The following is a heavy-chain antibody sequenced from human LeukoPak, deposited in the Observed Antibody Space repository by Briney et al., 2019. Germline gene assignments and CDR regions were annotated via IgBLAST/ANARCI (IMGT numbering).Heavy chain of an antibody. CDR1: GFYFNAYL. CDR3: AGDYEGNLAFDI. Sequence: GGSLRLSSVASGFYFNAYLMSWVRQAPGKGLEWVSSISSSSTYIYYADSLEGRFTISRDNVRNSLYLQMNSLRAEDTAVYYCAGDYEGNLAFDIWGQGTMVTVSS. CDR2: ISSSSTYI. D-gene: IGHD4-23*01. V-gene: IGHV3-21*01. J-gene: IGHJ3*02.